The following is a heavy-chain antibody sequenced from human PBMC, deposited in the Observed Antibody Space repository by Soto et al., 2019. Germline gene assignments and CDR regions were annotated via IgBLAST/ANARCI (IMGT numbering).Heavy chain of an antibody. J-gene: IGHJ4*02. CDR1: GGSISSGGYY. CDR2: IYYSGST. Sequence: SETLSLTCTVSGGSISSGGYYWSWIRQHPGKGLEWIGYIYYSGSTYYNPSLKSRVTISVDTSKNQFSLKLSSVTAADTAVYYCARAAGAVYYFDYWGQGTLVTVSS. V-gene: IGHV4-31*03. CDR3: ARAAGAVYYFDY. D-gene: IGHD6-13*01.